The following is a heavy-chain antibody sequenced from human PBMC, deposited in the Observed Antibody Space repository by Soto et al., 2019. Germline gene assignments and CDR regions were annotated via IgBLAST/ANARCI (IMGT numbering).Heavy chain of an antibody. J-gene: IGHJ2*01. Sequence: EVQLVQSGAEVKKPGESLKISCKGSGYSFISYWIGWVSQMPGKGLEWMGIIYPGDSDTRYSPSFQGQVTISADKSISTAYLQWSSLKASDTAMYYCARSSSWSLYYFDLWGRGTLVTVSS. CDR3: ARSSSWSLYYFDL. CDR1: GYSFISYW. D-gene: IGHD6-13*01. CDR2: IYPGDSDT. V-gene: IGHV5-51*01.